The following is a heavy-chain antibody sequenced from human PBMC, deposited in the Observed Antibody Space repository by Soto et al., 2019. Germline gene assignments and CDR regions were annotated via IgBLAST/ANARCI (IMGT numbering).Heavy chain of an antibody. CDR1: GGSLSGYY. V-gene: IGHV4-34*02. J-gene: IGHJ5*01. Sequence: QVQLQQWGAGLLKPSETLSLTCAVHGGSLSGYYWSWIRQTPGKGLEWIGEISHRGSTSYNPSLKSRVTISLDTSKNQFSLKLASVTAADTAAYYCARGIRPDSWGQGTQVTVSS. CDR3: ARGIRPDS. D-gene: IGHD4-17*01. CDR2: ISHRGST.